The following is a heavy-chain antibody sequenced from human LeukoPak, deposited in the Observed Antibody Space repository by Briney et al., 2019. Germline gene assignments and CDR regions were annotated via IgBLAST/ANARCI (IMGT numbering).Heavy chain of an antibody. CDR1: GFTFSDYY. V-gene: IGHV3-11*05. CDR3: ARDMGGGYFDY. D-gene: IGHD3-16*01. Sequence: PGGSLRLSCAAPGFTFSDYYMSWIRKGPGKGLEWFSSISSSSSYTNYADSVKGRFTISRDNAKNSLYLQMNSLRAEDTAVYYCARDMGGGYFDYWGQGTLVTVSS. CDR2: ISSSSSYT. J-gene: IGHJ4*02.